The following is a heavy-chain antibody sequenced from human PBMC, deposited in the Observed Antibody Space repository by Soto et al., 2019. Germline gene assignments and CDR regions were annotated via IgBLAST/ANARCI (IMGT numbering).Heavy chain of an antibody. D-gene: IGHD2-2*01. CDR1: GFTFSSYG. CDR2: ISHDGSNK. CDR3: AKDNCISTSCYRLYNWFDP. V-gene: IGHV3-30*18. J-gene: IGHJ5*02. Sequence: QVQLVESGGGVVQPGRSLRLSCAASGFTFSSYGMHWVRQAPGKGLEWVAVISHDGSNKYYGDSVKGRFTISRDNSKNTLYRQMDSLRAEDTAVYYCAKDNCISTSCYRLYNWFDPWGQGTLVTVSS.